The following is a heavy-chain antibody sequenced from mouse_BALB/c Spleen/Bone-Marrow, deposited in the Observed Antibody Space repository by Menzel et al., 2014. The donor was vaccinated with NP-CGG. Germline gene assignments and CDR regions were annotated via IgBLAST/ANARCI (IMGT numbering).Heavy chain of an antibody. V-gene: IGHV5-17*02. Sequence: EVQLVESGGGLVQPGGSRKLSCAASGFIFSSFGMHWVRQAPEKGLEWVAYISSGSSTIYYGDTVMGRFTISRDNPKNTLFLQMTSLRSEDTATYYCVRSGSSSGYFDYWGQGTTLTVSS. CDR2: ISSGSSTI. CDR3: VRSGSSSGYFDY. D-gene: IGHD1-1*01. J-gene: IGHJ2*01. CDR1: GFIFSSFG.